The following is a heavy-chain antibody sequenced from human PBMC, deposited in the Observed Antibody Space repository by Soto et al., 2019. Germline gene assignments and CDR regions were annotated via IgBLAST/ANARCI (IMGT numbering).Heavy chain of an antibody. CDR1: GGSISSPSYY. D-gene: IGHD3-9*01. CDR2: IYYSGST. Sequence: SETLSLTCTVSGGSISSPSYYWGWIRQPPGKGLEWIGSIYYSGSTYYNPSLKSRLTISVDTSKNQFSLKLNSVTAADTAVYYCVRPGHDILTGYYFWGQGSLVTVS. J-gene: IGHJ4*02. CDR3: VRPGHDILTGYYF. V-gene: IGHV4-39*01.